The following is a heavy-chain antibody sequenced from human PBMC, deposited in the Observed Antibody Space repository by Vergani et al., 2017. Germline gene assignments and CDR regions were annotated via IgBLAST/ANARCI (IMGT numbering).Heavy chain of an antibody. J-gene: IGHJ4*02. CDR3: ARDFRRPAYCGGDCYSSFDY. CDR1: GGSISSYY. Sequence: QVQLQESGPGLVKPSETLSLTCTVSGGSISSYYWSWIRQPPGKGLEWIGYIYYSGSTNYNPSLKSRVTISVDTSKNQFSLKLSSVTAADTAVYYCARDFRRPAYCGGDCYSSFDYWGQGTLVTVSS. D-gene: IGHD2-21*02. V-gene: IGHV4-59*12. CDR2: IYYSGST.